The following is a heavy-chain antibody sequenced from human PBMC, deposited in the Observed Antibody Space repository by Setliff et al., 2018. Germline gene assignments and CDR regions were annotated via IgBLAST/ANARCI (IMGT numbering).Heavy chain of an antibody. V-gene: IGHV1-46*01. Sequence: SLKVSPKASCYTRTRHDMHWGRQDPGLGLEWMGTINPSSGRTSYAQKFQSRVTMSGDTSTRTVYMDMSSLRSEVTSVSYCARDVLQFLEWLFVPEGMDVWGKATPVTFSS. CDR3: ARDVLQFLEWLFVPEGMDV. CDR1: CYTRTRHD. J-gene: IGHJ6*03. CDR2: INPSSGRT. D-gene: IGHD3-3*01.